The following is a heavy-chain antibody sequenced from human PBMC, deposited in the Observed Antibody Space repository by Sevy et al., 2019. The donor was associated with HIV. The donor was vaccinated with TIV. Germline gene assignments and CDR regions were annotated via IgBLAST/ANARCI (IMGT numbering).Heavy chain of an antibody. V-gene: IGHV1-69*13. Sequence: SVKVSCKASGGTFSSYAISWVRQAPGQGLEWMGGIIPIFGTANYAQKFQGRVTITADESTSTAYMELSSLRSEDTAVYYFANEVSEHSYSDYWGQGTLVTVSS. CDR1: GGTFSSYA. CDR3: ANEVSEHSYSDY. J-gene: IGHJ4*02. D-gene: IGHD3-10*01. CDR2: IIPIFGTA.